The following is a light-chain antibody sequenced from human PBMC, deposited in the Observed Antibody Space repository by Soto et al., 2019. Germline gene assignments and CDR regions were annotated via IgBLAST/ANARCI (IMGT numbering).Light chain of an antibody. CDR3: QQYGSSPKT. Sequence: DIVLTQSPGTLSLSAGERATLSCRASQSVSGSYLAWYQQKPGQAPRLLIYGASNRATGIPDRFSGSGSGTDFTLTISRLEAEDFAVYYCQQYGSSPKTFGQGTKVDIK. CDR2: GAS. CDR1: QSVSGSY. V-gene: IGKV3-20*01. J-gene: IGKJ1*01.